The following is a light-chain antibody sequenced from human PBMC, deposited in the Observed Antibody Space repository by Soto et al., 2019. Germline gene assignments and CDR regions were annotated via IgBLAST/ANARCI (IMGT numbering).Light chain of an antibody. CDR2: GNS. J-gene: IGLJ1*01. V-gene: IGLV1-40*01. CDR3: QSYDSSLNGFYV. Sequence: QSVLTQPPSVSGAPGQRVTISCTGSSSNIGAGYDVHWYQQLPGTAPKLLIYGNSNRPSGVPDRFSGSKSGTSASLAITGRQAEDEADYYCQSYDSSLNGFYVFGTGTKVTVL. CDR1: SSNIGAGYD.